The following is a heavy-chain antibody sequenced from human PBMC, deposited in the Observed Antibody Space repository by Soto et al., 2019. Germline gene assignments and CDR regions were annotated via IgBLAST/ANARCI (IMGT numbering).Heavy chain of an antibody. D-gene: IGHD6-19*01. CDR2: MNPDSGNT. V-gene: IGHV1-8*02. CDR3: ASDLYNSGYYN. Sequence: QVQLVQSGAEVKKPGASVKVACKAVGYTFTSYDFNWVRQATGQGLEWMGWMNPDSGNTGYAQKFQGRVTMTRNTSISTVYMELSSLRSEDTAVYYCASDLYNSGYYNWGQGTLVTVSS. J-gene: IGHJ4*02. CDR1: GYTFTSYD.